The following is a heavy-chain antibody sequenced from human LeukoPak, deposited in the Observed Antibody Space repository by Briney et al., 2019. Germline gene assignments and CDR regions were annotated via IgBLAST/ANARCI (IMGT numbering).Heavy chain of an antibody. CDR2: IYHSGST. D-gene: IGHD2-21*01. CDR3: ARESPVIAFDI. CDR1: GGSISSGGYS. V-gene: IGHV4-30-2*01. J-gene: IGHJ3*02. Sequence: PSETLSLTCAVSGGSISSGGYSWSWIRQPPGKGLEWIGYIYHSGSTYYNPSLKSQVTISVDRSKNQFSLKLSSVTAADTAVYYCARESPVIAFDIWGQGTMVTVSS.